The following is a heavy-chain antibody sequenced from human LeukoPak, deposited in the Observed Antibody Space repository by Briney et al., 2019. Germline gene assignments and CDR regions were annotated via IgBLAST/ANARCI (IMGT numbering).Heavy chain of an antibody. Sequence: GGSLRLSCAASGFTFSNYWMHWVRQAPGKGLVWVSRINSDGSSRNYADSVKGRFTISRDNAKNTLYLQMNSLRAEDTAVYYCASASSHRIAAGGDYWGQGTLVTISS. V-gene: IGHV3-74*01. CDR1: GFTFSNYW. CDR3: ASASSHRIAAGGDY. D-gene: IGHD6-13*01. CDR2: INSDGSSR. J-gene: IGHJ4*02.